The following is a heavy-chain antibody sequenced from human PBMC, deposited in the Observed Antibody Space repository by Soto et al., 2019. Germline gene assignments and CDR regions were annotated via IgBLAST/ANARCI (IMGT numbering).Heavy chain of an antibody. CDR1: GFPFGDYA. CDR3: GKERRGSGWYVCNF. J-gene: IGHJ4*02. D-gene: IGHD6-19*01. CDR2: ISGNGDIA. V-gene: IGHV3-23*01. Sequence: GWYLRLSFAASGFPFGDYALHWVRQAPGNGLEWGSDISGNGDIARYAESVKGRFTVSRDNYRDTLYLQMNSLRVDYTAVYYCGKERRGSGWYVCNFWGQGPMVT.